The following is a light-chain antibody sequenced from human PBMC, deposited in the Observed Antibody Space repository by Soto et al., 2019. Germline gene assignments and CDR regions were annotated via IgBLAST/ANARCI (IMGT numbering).Light chain of an antibody. J-gene: IGLJ2*01. CDR3: AAWDDSLSGVV. CDR1: SSNIGSNY. V-gene: IGLV1-47*01. Sequence: QSVLTQPPSASETPGQRVTISCSGSSSNIGSNYVYWYQQLPGTAPKLLIYRNNQRPSGVPDRFSGSKSGTSASLAISGLRSEDEADYYCAAWDDSLSGVVFGGGTQVTVL. CDR2: RNN.